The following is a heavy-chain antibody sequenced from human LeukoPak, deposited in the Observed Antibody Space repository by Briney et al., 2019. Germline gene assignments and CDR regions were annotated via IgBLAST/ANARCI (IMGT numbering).Heavy chain of an antibody. CDR3: ARKRAPSSIAARPFDH. CDR2: INHSGST. CDR1: GGSFSGYY. J-gene: IGHJ4*02. V-gene: IGHV4-34*01. D-gene: IGHD6-6*01. Sequence: SETLSLTCAVYGGSFSGYYWSWIRQPPGKGLEWIGEINHSGSTNYNPSLKSRVTISVDTSKNQFSLKLSSVTAADTAVYYCARKRAPSSIAARPFDHWGQGTLVTVSS.